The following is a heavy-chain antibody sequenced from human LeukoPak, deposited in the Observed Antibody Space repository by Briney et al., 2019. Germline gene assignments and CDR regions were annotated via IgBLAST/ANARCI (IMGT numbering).Heavy chain of an antibody. Sequence: SETLSLTCTVSGGSISTYYWRWIRQPPGKGLEWIGFIYYSGSTNYNPSLKSRVTISVDTSKNHFSLKLYSVIAADTAVYYCVMVEYECSGYFDFWGQGTLVTVSS. CDR2: IYYSGST. J-gene: IGHJ4*02. D-gene: IGHD3-22*01. CDR1: GGSISTYY. V-gene: IGHV4-59*01. CDR3: VMVEYECSGYFDF.